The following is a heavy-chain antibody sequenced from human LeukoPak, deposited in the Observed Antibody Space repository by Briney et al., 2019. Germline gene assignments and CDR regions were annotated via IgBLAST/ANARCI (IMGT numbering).Heavy chain of an antibody. V-gene: IGHV4-59*12. D-gene: IGHD1-26*01. J-gene: IGHJ4*02. CDR2: IYHSGST. Sequence: SETLSLTCTVSGGSISSYYWSWIRQPPGKGLEWIGYIYHSGSTYYNPSLKSRVTISVDRSKNQFSLKLSSVTAADTAVYYCARGGGATSYYFDYWGQGTLVTVSS. CDR3: ARGGGATSYYFDY. CDR1: GGSISSYY.